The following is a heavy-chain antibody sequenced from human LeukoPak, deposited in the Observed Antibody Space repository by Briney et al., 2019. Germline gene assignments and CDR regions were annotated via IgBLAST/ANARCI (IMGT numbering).Heavy chain of an antibody. J-gene: IGHJ4*02. CDR3: AKDWYYYGSGGYYALDY. V-gene: IGHV3-23*01. Sequence: PGGSLRLSCAASGFTFSSYAMSWVRQAPGKGLEWVSAISGSGGSTYYADSVKGRFTISRDNSKNTLYLQMNSLRAEDTAVYYCAKDWYYYGSGGYYALDYWGQGTLVTVSS. CDR2: ISGSGGST. D-gene: IGHD3-10*01. CDR1: GFTFSSYA.